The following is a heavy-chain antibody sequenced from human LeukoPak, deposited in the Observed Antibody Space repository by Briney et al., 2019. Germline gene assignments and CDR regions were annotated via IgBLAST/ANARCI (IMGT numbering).Heavy chain of an antibody. J-gene: IGHJ4*02. CDR3: TTGGPSCSNISC. V-gene: IGHV3-15*07. CDR1: GFSFKNAW. D-gene: IGHD2-2*01. CDR2: IKSETDGGTI. Sequence: GGSLRLSCVMSGFSFKNAWMNWVRQAPGKGLEWVGRIKSETDGGTIDYTAPVKGRFSISRDDSKNTVYLQMNGLKTEDTAVYYCTTGGPSCSNISCWGQGTLVTVSS.